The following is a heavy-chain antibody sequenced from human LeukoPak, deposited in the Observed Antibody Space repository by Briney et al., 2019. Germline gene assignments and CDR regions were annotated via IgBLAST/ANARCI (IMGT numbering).Heavy chain of an antibody. CDR3: ARATTVVTRDLDY. D-gene: IGHD4-23*01. J-gene: IGHJ4*02. CDR2: INHSGST. V-gene: IGHV4-34*01. Sequence: SETLSLTCAVYGGSFSGYYWSWIRQPPGRGLEWIGEINHSGSTNYNPSLKSRVTISVDTSKNQFSLKLSSVTAADTAVYYCARATTVVTRDLDYWGQGTLVTVSS. CDR1: GGSFSGYY.